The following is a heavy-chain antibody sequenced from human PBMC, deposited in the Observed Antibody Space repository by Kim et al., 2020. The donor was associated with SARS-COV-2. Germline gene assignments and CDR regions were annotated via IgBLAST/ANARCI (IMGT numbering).Heavy chain of an antibody. V-gene: IGHV3-30-3*01. CDR3: ARNPPFRVRYFDWMGIPDY. D-gene: IGHD3-9*01. CDR1: GFTFSSYA. CDR2: ISYDGNNK. Sequence: GGSLRLSCAASGFTFSSYAMHWVRQAPGKGLEWVAVISYDGNNKYYADSVKGRFTISRDNSKNTLYLQMNSLRAEDTAVYYCARNPPFRVRYFDWMGIPDYWGQGTLVTVSS. J-gene: IGHJ4*02.